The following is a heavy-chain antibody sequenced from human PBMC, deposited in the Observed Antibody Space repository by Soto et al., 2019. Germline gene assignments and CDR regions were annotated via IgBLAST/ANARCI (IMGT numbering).Heavy chain of an antibody. D-gene: IGHD2-21*02. J-gene: IGHJ6*02. V-gene: IGHV4-59*01. CDR1: GGSISGYD. Sequence: SETLSLTCTVSGGSISGYDWSWIRQPPGKGLEWIGYMYNTGSTVYNPSFKSRVTISVDTSKNQFSLKLNSVTAADTAVYYCARDLWGYCGTDCYPLDVWGQGTTVTVSS. CDR3: ARDLWGYCGTDCYPLDV. CDR2: MYNTGST.